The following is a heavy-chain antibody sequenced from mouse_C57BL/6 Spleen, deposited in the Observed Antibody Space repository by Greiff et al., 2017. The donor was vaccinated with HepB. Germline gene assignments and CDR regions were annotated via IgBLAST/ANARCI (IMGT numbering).Heavy chain of an antibody. CDR3: ARRDYDYETYFDV. Sequence: VKLQESGPGLVQPSQSLSITCTVSGFSLTSYGVHWVRQSPGKGLEWLGVIWSGGSTDYNAAFISRLSISKDNSKSQVFFKMNSLQADDTAIYYCARRDYDYETYFDVWGTGTTVTVSS. CDR2: IWSGGST. CDR1: GFSLTSYG. V-gene: IGHV2-2*01. J-gene: IGHJ1*03. D-gene: IGHD2-4*01.